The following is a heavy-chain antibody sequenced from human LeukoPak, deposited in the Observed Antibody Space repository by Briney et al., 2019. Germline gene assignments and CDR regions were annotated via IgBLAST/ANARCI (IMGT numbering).Heavy chain of an antibody. D-gene: IGHD5-12*01. J-gene: IGHJ5*02. V-gene: IGHV4-39*01. CDR3: ARQWDIVATWGRWFDP. CDR1: GVSITHY. CDR2: FYYSGNT. Sequence: SETLSLTRTVSGVSITHYWGWIRQPPGKGLEWIGSFYYSGNTYYNSSLESRVTISVDTSKNQFSLKLTSVTAADTAIYYCARQWDIVATWGRWFDPWGQGTLVTVSS.